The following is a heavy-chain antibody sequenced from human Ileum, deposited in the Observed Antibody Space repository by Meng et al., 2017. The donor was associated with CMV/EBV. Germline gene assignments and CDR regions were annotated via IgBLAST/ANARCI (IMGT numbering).Heavy chain of an antibody. CDR2: ISRSGSFI. V-gene: IGHV3-21*04. J-gene: IGHJ4*02. CDR1: GFTFSDYT. Sequence: GSLKISCAASGFTFSDYTMNWVRQAPGKGLEWVASISRSGSFIYYADSVRGRFTISRDNSKNTLYLQMNSLTAEDTAIYYCAKGVVSGINYGYSYFDYWGRGTLVTVSS. CDR3: AKGVVSGINYGYSYFDY. D-gene: IGHD4-17*01.